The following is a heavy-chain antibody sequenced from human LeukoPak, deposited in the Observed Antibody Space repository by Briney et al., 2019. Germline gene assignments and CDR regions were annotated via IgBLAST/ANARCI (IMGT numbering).Heavy chain of an antibody. J-gene: IGHJ6*03. CDR3: AREVSSGTVAEATLYYYYYYMDV. CDR1: GFTFSSYG. D-gene: IGHD1-26*01. Sequence: GGSLRLSCAASGFTFSSYGMHWVRQAPGKGLEWVAVISYDGSNKYYADSVKGRFTISRDNSKNTLYLQMNSLRAEDTAVYYCAREVSSGTVAEATLYYYYYYMDVWGKGTTVTVSS. CDR2: ISYDGSNK. V-gene: IGHV3-30*03.